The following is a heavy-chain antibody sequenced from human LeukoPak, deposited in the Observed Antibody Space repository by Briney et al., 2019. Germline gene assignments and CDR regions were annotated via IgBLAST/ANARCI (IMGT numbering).Heavy chain of an antibody. D-gene: IGHD3-3*01. Sequence: SETLSLTCTVSGGSISSGDYYWSWIRQPPGKGLEWIGYIYYSGSTYYSPSLKSRVTISVDTSKNQFSLKLSSVTAADTAVYYCARAFWSGYRYYFDYWGQGTLVTVSS. CDR2: IYYSGST. V-gene: IGHV4-30-4*08. CDR3: ARAFWSGYRYYFDY. CDR1: GGSISSGDYY. J-gene: IGHJ4*02.